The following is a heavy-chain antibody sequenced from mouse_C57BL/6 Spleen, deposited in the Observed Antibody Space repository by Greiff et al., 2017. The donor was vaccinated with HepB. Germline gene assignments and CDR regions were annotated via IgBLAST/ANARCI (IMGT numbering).Heavy chain of an antibody. CDR3: ARSGVNYYGSSYAMDY. J-gene: IGHJ4*01. CDR1: GYAFTNYL. Sequence: QVHVKQSGAELVRPGTSVKVSCKASGYAFTNYLIEWVKQRPGQGLEWIGVINPGSGGTNYNEKFKGKATLTADKSSSTAYMQLSSLTSEDSAVYFCARSGVNYYGSSYAMDYWGQGTSVTVSS. CDR2: INPGSGGT. D-gene: IGHD1-1*01. V-gene: IGHV1-54*01.